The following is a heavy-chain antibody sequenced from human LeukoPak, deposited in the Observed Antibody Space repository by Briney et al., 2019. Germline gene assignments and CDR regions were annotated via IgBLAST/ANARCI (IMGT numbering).Heavy chain of an antibody. CDR1: GGSISSGSYY. V-gene: IGHV4-61*02. CDR3: ARYYSHDSSGYYFDY. Sequence: SETLSLTCTVSGGSISSGSYYWSWIRQPAGKGLEWIGRIYTSGSTNYNPSLKSRVTISVDTSKNQFSLKLSSVTAADTAVYYCARYYSHDSSGYYFDYWGQGTLVTVSS. CDR2: IYTSGST. J-gene: IGHJ4*02. D-gene: IGHD3-22*01.